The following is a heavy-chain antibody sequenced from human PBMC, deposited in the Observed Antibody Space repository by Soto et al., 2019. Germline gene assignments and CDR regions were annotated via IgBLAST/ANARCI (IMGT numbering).Heavy chain of an antibody. CDR1: GYTFTSYA. CDR2: INAGNGNT. V-gene: IGHV1-3*05. J-gene: IGHJ5*02. CDR3: ARDPWNYVSGWFDP. D-gene: IGHD1-7*01. Sequence: QVQLVQSGAEEKKPGASVKVSCKASGYTFTSYAMHWVRQAPGQRLEWMGWINAGNGNTKYSQKFQGRVTITRDTSASTAHMELSSLRSEDTAVYYCARDPWNYVSGWFDPLGQGTLVTVSS.